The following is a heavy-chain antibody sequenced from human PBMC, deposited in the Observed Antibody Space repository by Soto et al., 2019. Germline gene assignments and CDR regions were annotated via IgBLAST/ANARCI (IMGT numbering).Heavy chain of an antibody. Sequence: SVKVSCKASGGTFSDSVTSWVRQAPGQGLEWMGGIVPIFGKANLAEKFQDRVTITADESTSTAYMKLSSLRSEDTAVYYCARGRDGSNYYFDYWGQGTLVTVSS. V-gene: IGHV1-69*13. CDR3: ARGRDGSNYYFDY. J-gene: IGHJ4*02. CDR1: GGTFSDSV. D-gene: IGHD3-10*01. CDR2: IVPIFGKA.